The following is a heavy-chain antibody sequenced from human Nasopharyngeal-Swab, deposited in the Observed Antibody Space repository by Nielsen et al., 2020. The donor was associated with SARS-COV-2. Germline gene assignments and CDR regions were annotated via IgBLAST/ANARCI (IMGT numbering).Heavy chain of an antibody. CDR3: ARGGTYVDY. J-gene: IGHJ4*02. D-gene: IGHD1-26*01. Sequence: GESLKISCQASGYRFTNFWIAWVRQMPGKGLEWMGMIYPADSDTRYNPSFEGQVTISVDKSISSASLQWSRLRASDSARYYCARGGTYVDYWGQGTLVTVSS. CDR1: GYRFTNFW. V-gene: IGHV5-51*01. CDR2: IYPADSDT.